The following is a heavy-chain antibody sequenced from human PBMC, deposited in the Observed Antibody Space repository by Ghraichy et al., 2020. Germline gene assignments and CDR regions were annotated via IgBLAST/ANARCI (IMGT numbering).Heavy chain of an antibody. CDR1: GGTFSSYA. V-gene: IGHV1-69*04. CDR2: IIPILGIA. D-gene: IGHD2-21*02. J-gene: IGHJ3*02. CDR3: ARGALRYEKVPFDI. Sequence: SVKVSCKASGGTFSSYAISWVRQAPGQGLEWMGRIIPILGIANYAQKFQGRVTITADKSTSTAYMELSSLRSEDTAVYYCARGALRYEKVPFDIWGQGTMVTVSS.